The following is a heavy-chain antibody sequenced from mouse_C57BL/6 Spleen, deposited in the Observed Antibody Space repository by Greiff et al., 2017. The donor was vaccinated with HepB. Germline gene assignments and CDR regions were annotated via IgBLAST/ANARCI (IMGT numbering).Heavy chain of an antibody. Sequence: VQLQESGPGLVQPSQSLSITCTVSGFSLTSYGVHWVRQSPGKGLEWLGVIWRGGSTDYNAAFMSRLSITKDNSKSQVFFKMNSLQADDTAIYDCAKTYYSNYWYFDVWGTGTTVTVSS. V-gene: IGHV2-5*01. CDR3: AKTYYSNYWYFDV. CDR2: IWRGGST. J-gene: IGHJ1*03. CDR1: GFSLTSYG. D-gene: IGHD2-5*01.